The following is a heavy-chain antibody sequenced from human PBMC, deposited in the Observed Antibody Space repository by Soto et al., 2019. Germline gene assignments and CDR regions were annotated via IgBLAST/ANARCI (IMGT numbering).Heavy chain of an antibody. CDR1: GYTFTSYG. D-gene: IGHD6-13*01. V-gene: IGHV1-18*01. CDR3: ARDLVDSSSWYPSYYYMDV. Sequence: ASVKVSCKASGYTFTSYGISWVRQAPGQGLEWMGWISAYNGNTNYAQKLQGRVTMTTDTSTGTAYMELRSLRSDDTAVYYCARDLVDSSSWYPSYYYMDVWGKGTTVTVSS. J-gene: IGHJ6*03. CDR2: ISAYNGNT.